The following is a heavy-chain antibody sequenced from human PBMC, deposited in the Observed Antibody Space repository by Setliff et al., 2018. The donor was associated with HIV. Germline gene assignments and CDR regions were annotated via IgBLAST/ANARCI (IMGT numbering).Heavy chain of an antibody. J-gene: IGHJ4*02. Sequence: PGGSLRLSCAASGFTFSGHSMNLVRQAPGKGLEWLSLISSNSTYIYYADSVKGRFTISRDNANNTLYLQMNSLRADDTVVYYCSKDRITGYYNFWSGPNFDYWGQGTLVTVSS. CDR2: ISSNSTYI. D-gene: IGHD3-3*01. CDR1: GFTFSGHS. CDR3: SKDRITGYYNFWSGPNFDY. V-gene: IGHV3-21*04.